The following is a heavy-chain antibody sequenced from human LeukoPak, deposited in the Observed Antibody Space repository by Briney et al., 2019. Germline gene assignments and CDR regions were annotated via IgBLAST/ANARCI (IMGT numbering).Heavy chain of an antibody. V-gene: IGHV3-30-3*01. Sequence: GGSLRLSCAASGVTFSSYAMHWVRQAPGKGLEWVAVISYDGSNKYYADSVKGRFTISRDNSKNTLYLQMNSLRAEDTAVYYCARDSSPLSHSGYHDYWGQGTLVTVSS. CDR3: ARDSSPLSHSGYHDY. CDR2: ISYDGSNK. D-gene: IGHD5-12*01. CDR1: GVTFSSYA. J-gene: IGHJ4*02.